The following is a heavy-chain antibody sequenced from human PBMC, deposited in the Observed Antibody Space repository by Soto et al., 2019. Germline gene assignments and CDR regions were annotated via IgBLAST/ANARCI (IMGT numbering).Heavy chain of an antibody. CDR3: ARGYYYDSSGYRDAFDI. D-gene: IGHD3-22*01. CDR1: GGSVSSGSYY. Sequence: QVQLQESGPGLVKPSETLSLTCTVSGGSVSSGSYYWSWIRQPPGKGLEWIGYIYYSGSTNYNPSPKSRVTISVDTSKNQFSLKLSSVTAADTAVYYCARGYYYDSSGYRDAFDIWGQGTMVTVSS. J-gene: IGHJ3*02. V-gene: IGHV4-61*01. CDR2: IYYSGST.